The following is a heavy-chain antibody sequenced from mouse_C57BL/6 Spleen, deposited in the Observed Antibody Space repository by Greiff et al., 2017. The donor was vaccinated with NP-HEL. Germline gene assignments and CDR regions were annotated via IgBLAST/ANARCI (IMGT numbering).Heavy chain of an antibody. CDR1: GYTFTSYW. J-gene: IGHJ4*01. Sequence: QVQLQQPGAELVRPGSSVKLSCKASGYTFTSYWMDWVKQRPGQGLEWIGNIYPSDSETHYNQKFTDKATLTVDKSSSTSYMQLSSLTSEDSAVYYCARGSSGHYYAMDYWGQGTSVTVSS. D-gene: IGHD3-2*02. CDR2: IYPSDSET. V-gene: IGHV1-61*01. CDR3: ARGSSGHYYAMDY.